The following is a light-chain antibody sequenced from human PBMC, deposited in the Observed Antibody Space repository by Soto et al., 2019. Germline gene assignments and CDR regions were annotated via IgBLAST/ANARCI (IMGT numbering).Light chain of an antibody. CDR1: QSVSNNY. Sequence: EIVLTQSPGTPSLSPGERATLSGRDSQSVSNNYLAWFQQTPGQAPRLLIYDTSRRATGIPDRFSGSGSGTDFTLTISRLEPEDSAMYYCQQYGNSPRTFGQGTKVEIK. CDR2: DTS. J-gene: IGKJ1*01. CDR3: QQYGNSPRT. V-gene: IGKV3-20*01.